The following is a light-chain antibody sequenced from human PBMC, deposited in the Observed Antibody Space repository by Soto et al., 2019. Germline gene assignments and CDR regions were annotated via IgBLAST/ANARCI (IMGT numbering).Light chain of an antibody. J-gene: IGKJ5*01. V-gene: IGKV3-20*01. CDR1: QGVDNHS. CDR3: QQYGNSPGIS. CDR2: AAS. Sequence: EIALTQSPGTLSLSPGERATLSCRASQGVDNHSLPWYQQKPGQAPRLLIYAASSRATGIPDRFSGSGSGTDFTLTISRLEPEDFAVYYCQQYGNSPGISFGQGTRLEIK.